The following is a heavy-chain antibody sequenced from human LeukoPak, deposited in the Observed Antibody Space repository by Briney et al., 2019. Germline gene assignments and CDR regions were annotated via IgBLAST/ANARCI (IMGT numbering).Heavy chain of an antibody. CDR3: AIYGDANYYYYGMDV. D-gene: IGHD4-17*01. J-gene: IGHJ6*02. V-gene: IGHV3-30-3*01. Sequence: PGRSLRLSCAASGFTFSSYAMHWVRQAPGKGLEWVAVISYDGSNKYYADSVKGRFTISRDNSKNTLYLQMNSLRAEDTAVYYCAIYGDANYYYYGMDVWGQGTTVTVSS. CDR1: GFTFSSYA. CDR2: ISYDGSNK.